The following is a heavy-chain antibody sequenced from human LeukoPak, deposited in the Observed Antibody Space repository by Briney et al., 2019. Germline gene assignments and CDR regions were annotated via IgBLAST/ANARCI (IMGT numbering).Heavy chain of an antibody. CDR1: GYTFTGYY. Sequence: ASVKVSCKASGYTFTGYYMHWVRQAPGQGLEWMGWINPNSGGTNYAQKFQGRVTMTRDTSTSTAYMELSRLRSDDTAVYYCAREYYDSSGYSRFDYWGQGTLVTVSS. J-gene: IGHJ4*02. V-gene: IGHV1-2*02. CDR3: AREYYDSSGYSRFDY. CDR2: INPNSGGT. D-gene: IGHD3-22*01.